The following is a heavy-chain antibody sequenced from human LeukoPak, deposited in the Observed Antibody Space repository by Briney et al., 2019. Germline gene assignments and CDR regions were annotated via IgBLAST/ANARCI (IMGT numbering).Heavy chain of an antibody. CDR2: ISYDGCHK. V-gene: IGHV3-30*18. J-gene: IGHJ4*02. Sequence: PGRSLRLPYAASGFTYSRHDMHWVPQAPAKGLVWGADISYDGCHKHYTDAVKGRYPISRDNAKNPLYLGMNSLRAEDTAVYYCAKTGVGATTYYFDYWGQGTLVTVSS. D-gene: IGHD1-26*01. CDR3: AKTGVGATTYYFDY. CDR1: GFTYSRHD.